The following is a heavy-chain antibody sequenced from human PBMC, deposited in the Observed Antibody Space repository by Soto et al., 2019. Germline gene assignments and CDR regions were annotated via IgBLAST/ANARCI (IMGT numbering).Heavy chain of an antibody. CDR3: ESVKFGGIVLAH. CDR1: ADSFSKYY. Sequence: SETLSLTCTVSADSFSKYYWTWIRQPPGKGLEWIGYIYFNGNTKYNPSLEGRLTISIDTSKKEFSLKLSSVTAADAAVYYCESVKFGGIVLAHWGQGTLVTVSS. CDR2: IYFNGNT. D-gene: IGHD3-16*01. V-gene: IGHV4-59*01. J-gene: IGHJ4*02.